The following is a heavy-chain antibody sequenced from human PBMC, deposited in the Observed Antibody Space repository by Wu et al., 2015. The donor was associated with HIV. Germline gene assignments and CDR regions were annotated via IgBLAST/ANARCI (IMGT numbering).Heavy chain of an antibody. CDR2: INPNSDGT. CDR1: GYTFAGYY. J-gene: IGHJ6*02. D-gene: IGHD3-3*01. CDR3: ARDDFWSAGGDYYYYGMDV. Sequence: QVQLVQSGAEVKKPGASVKVSCKASGYTFAGYYIHWVRQAPGQGLEWMGWINPNSDGTNYAQKFQGRVTMTRDTSISTAYMELNRLRSDDTAVYYCARDDFWSAGGDYYYYGMDVWGQGTTVTVSS. V-gene: IGHV1-2*02.